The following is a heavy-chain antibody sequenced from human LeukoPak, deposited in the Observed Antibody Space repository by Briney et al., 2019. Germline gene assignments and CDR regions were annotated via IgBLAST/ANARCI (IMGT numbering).Heavy chain of an antibody. D-gene: IGHD1-1*01. Sequence: GGSLRLSCAASGFTFTNFCMNWVRQTPGKGLMWGSRIQTDGSTRYAESVKGRFTISRDNAKNTVYLQMNTLSAEDTAIYYCARGLHWNDFNWFDSWGQGTLVTVSS. V-gene: IGHV3-74*01. CDR3: ARGLHWNDFNWFDS. CDR1: GFTFTNFC. J-gene: IGHJ5*01. CDR2: IQTDGST.